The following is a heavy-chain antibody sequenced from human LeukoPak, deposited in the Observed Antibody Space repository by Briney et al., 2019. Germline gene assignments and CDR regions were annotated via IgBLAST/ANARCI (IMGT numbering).Heavy chain of an antibody. CDR3: VRDWDHFDFDS. V-gene: IGHV3-74*01. J-gene: IGHJ5*01. CDR2: IKGDGSHT. D-gene: IGHD3-9*01. Sequence: PGGSLRLSCAASGFTFSNYWMHWVRQAPGKGLMWVSRIKGDGSHTIYAASVKGRFTISRDNAKNTLYLQMKSLRAEDTAVYYCVRDWDHFDFDSWGQGTLVTVSS. CDR1: GFTFSNYW.